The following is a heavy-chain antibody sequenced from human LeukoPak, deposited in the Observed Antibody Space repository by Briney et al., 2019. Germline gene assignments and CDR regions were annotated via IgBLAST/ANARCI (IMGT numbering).Heavy chain of an antibody. CDR2: ISSSSSYI. V-gene: IGHV3-21*01. CDR1: GFTFSSYT. Sequence: GGSLRLSCAASGFTFSSYTMNWVRQAPGKGLKWVSLISSSSSYIFYADSVKGRFTISRDNAKKSLYLQMNSLRAEDTAVYYCARPLSGTTDFDYWGQGTLVTVSS. D-gene: IGHD1-20*01. CDR3: ARPLSGTTDFDY. J-gene: IGHJ4*02.